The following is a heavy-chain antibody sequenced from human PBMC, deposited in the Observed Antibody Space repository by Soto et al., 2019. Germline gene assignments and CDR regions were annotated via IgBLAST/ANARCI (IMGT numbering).Heavy chain of an antibody. J-gene: IGHJ6*02. CDR1: GGSISSYY. CDR2: IYYSGST. D-gene: IGHD5-18*01. V-gene: IGHV4-59*01. CDR3: ARDRLSGYSYGPYYYYGMDV. Sequence: SETLSLTCTVSGGSISSYYWSWIRQPPGKGLEWIGYIYYSGSTNYNPSLKSRVTISVDTSKNQFSLKLSSVTAADTAVYYCARDRLSGYSYGPYYYYGMDVWGQGTTVTVS.